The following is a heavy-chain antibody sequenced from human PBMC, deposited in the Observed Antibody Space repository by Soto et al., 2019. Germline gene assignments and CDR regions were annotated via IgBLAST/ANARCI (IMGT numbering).Heavy chain of an antibody. CDR3: AKPLESLGYCSSTSCYGPDY. CDR2: ISGSGGST. D-gene: IGHD2-2*01. J-gene: IGHJ4*02. CDR1: GFTFSSYA. V-gene: IGHV3-23*01. Sequence: GGSLRLSCAASGFTFSSYAMSWVRQAPGKGLEWVSAISGSGGSTYYADSVKGRFTISRDNSKNTLYLQMNSLRAEDTAVYYCAKPLESLGYCSSTSCYGPDYWGQGTLVTVSS.